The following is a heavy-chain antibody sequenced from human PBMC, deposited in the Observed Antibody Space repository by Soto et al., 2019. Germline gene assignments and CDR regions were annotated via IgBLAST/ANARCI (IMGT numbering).Heavy chain of an antibody. CDR3: AKLVRGYCSSNTGDDY. CDR2: ISYDSSNK. Sequence: VQLLESGGGLIQPGGSLRLSCAASGFTFSYGIHWLRQAPGKGLEWVAYISYDSSNKFYGDSLKGRFTISRDDSKNTQFVQMNRLRAGDTAVYYLAKLVRGYCSSNTGDDYWGQGTLCDVS. D-gene: IGHD2-2*01. CDR1: GFTFSYG. V-gene: IGHV3-30*18. J-gene: IGHJ4*02.